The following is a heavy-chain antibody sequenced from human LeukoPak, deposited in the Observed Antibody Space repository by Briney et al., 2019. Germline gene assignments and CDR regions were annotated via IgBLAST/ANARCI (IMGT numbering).Heavy chain of an antibody. CDR2: IYYSGST. V-gene: IGHV4-39*01. D-gene: IGHD3-22*01. J-gene: IGHJ4*02. CDR3: ASGDSSGYYYTLDY. CDR1: GGSISSSSYY. Sequence: SETLSLTCTVSGGSISSSSYYWGWLRQPPGKGLEWIGSIYYSGSTYYNPSLKRRVTISVDTSKNQFSLKLSSVTAADTAVYYCASGDSSGYYYTLDYWGQGTLVTVSS.